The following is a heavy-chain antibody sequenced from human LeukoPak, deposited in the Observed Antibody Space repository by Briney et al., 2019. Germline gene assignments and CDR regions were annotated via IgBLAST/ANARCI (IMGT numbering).Heavy chain of an antibody. V-gene: IGHV1-2*02. J-gene: IGHJ4*02. CDR2: IDPNSGAT. Sequence: ASVKVSCKPCGYNFPYYIHWVRQAPGQGLEWMGWIDPNSGATISAHTFQGRLSMTKDTSFTTVYMELYTLKSDDTAVYYCARDNYGRLDYWGQGSLVTVSS. D-gene: IGHD4-17*01. CDR3: ARDNYGRLDY. CDR1: GYNFPYY.